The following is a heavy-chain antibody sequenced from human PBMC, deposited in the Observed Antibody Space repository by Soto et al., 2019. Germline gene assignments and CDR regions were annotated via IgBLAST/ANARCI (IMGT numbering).Heavy chain of an antibody. D-gene: IGHD2-15*01. CDR2: IYHSGST. Sequence: QLQLQESGSGLVKPSQTLSLTCAVFGGSISSGGYSWSWIRQPPGKGLEWIGYIYHSGSTYYNPSLKSRVTISVDRSKNQFSLKLSSVTAADTAVYYCARGDCSGGSCYSFDPWGQGTLVTVSS. J-gene: IGHJ5*02. CDR1: GGSISSGGYS. V-gene: IGHV4-30-2*01. CDR3: ARGDCSGGSCYSFDP.